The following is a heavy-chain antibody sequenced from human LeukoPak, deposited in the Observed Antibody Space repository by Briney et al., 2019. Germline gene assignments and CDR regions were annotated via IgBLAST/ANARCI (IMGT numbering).Heavy chain of an antibody. V-gene: IGHV4-34*01. CDR2: INHSGST. CDR1: GGSFSGYY. J-gene: IGHJ4*02. D-gene: IGHD6-13*01. CDR3: ARDAMAAGTNAYFDY. Sequence: SETLSLTCAVYGGSFSGYYWSWIRQPPGKGLEWIGEINHSGSTNYNPSLKSRVTISVDTSENQFSLKLSSVTAADTAVYYCARDAMAAGTNAYFDYWGQGTLVTVSS.